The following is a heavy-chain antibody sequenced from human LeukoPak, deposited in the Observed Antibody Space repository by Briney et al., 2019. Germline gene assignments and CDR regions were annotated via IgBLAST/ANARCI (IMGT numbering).Heavy chain of an antibody. V-gene: IGHV4-34*01. CDR2: INHSGSA. J-gene: IGHJ4*02. CDR1: GGSFSGYY. D-gene: IGHD6-6*01. Sequence: SETLSLTCAVYGGSFSGYYWSWIRQPPGKGLEWIGEINHSGSANYNPSLKSRVTISVDTSKNQFSLKLSSVTAADTAVYYCAGAPAVGYSSSSFDYWGQGTLVTVSS. CDR3: AGAPAVGYSSSSFDY.